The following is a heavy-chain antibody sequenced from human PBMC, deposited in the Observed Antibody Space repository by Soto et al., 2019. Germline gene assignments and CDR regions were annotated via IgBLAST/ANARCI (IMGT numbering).Heavy chain of an antibody. V-gene: IGHV1-18*01. CDR2: ISANSGNT. Sequence: QVQLVKSGAEVKKPGASVKVSCKASGYTFTSNGISWVRQAPGQGLEWMGWISANSGNTNYAQKLQGRVIMTTETSTTTAYMELRSLRSDDTAVYYCARDRNHGLDNWGQGTLVTVSS. D-gene: IGHD1-1*01. CDR1: GYTFTSNG. CDR3: ARDRNHGLDN. J-gene: IGHJ4*02.